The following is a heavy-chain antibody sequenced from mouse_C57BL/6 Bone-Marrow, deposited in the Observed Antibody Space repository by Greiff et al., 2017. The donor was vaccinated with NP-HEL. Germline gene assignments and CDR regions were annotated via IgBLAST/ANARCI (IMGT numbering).Heavy chain of an antibody. V-gene: IGHV5-9*01. J-gene: IGHJ2*01. D-gene: IGHD3-2*02. Sequence: EVKVEESGGGLVKPGGSLKLSCAASGFTFSSYTMSWVRQTPEKRLEWVATISGGGGNTYYPDSVKGRFTISRDNAKNTLYLQMSSLRSEDTALYYCARTAQATPDYWGQGTTLTVSS. CDR1: GFTFSSYT. CDR2: ISGGGGNT. CDR3: ARTAQATPDY.